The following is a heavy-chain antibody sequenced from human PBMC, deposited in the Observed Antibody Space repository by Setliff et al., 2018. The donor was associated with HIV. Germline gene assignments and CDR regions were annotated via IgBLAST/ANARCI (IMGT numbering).Heavy chain of an antibody. J-gene: IGHJ4*02. Sequence: SVKVSCKASGFTSSSSVIQWVRQARGQRLEWIGWIVVGSGNSNHAQKFQERVTISRDMSTSTAYMELSGLRSEDTAVYYCAAAPSPAAPGNWGQGTLVTVSS. CDR3: AAAPSPAAPGN. D-gene: IGHD6-25*01. V-gene: IGHV1-58*02. CDR1: GFTSSSSV. CDR2: IVVGSGNS.